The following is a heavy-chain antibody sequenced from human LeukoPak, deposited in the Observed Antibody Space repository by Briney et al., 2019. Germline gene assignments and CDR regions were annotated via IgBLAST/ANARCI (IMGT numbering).Heavy chain of an antibody. CDR2: IHYSGST. D-gene: IGHD3-3*01. J-gene: IGHJ4*02. V-gene: IGHV4-39*01. Sequence: SETLSLACTVSGGSISSSSYYWGWIRQPQGKGLEWIGSIHYSGSTYYNPSLKSRVTISVDTSKNQFFLRLISVTAADTAVYYCARLFWSGYYSDYWGQGTLVTVSS. CDR3: ARLFWSGYYSDY. CDR1: GGSISSSSYY.